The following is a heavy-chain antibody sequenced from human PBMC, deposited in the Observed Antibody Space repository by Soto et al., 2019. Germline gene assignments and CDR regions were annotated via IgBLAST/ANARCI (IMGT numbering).Heavy chain of an antibody. J-gene: IGHJ6*02. V-gene: IGHV1-3*01. CDR3: ARGLEEVRYFDLLSPEDYYYYYGMDV. CDR1: GYTFTSYA. D-gene: IGHD3-9*01. CDR2: INAGNGNT. Sequence: GASVKVSCKASGYTFTSYAMHWVRQAPGQRLEWMGWINAGNGNTKYAQKFQGSVTMTRNTSISTAYMELTSLRSEDTAVYYCARGLEEVRYFDLLSPEDYYYYYGMDVWGQGTTVTVSS.